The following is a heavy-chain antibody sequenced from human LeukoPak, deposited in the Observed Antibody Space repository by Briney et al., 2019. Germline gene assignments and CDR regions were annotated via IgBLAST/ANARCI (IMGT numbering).Heavy chain of an antibody. D-gene: IGHD2-2*01. V-gene: IGHV3-74*01. Sequence: GGSLRLSCAASGNYLMHWARQALGKGLVWVSHINRDGSWTSYADSVKGRFTVSKDNAKNTVYLQMNNLRAEDLSVYYCVSFYETFWGRGTLVTVSS. J-gene: IGHJ4*02. CDR3: VSFYETF. CDR1: GNYL. CDR2: INRDGSWT.